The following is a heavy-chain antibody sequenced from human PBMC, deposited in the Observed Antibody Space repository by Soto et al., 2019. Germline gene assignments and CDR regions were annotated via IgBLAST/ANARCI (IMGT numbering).Heavy chain of an antibody. D-gene: IGHD3-22*01. CDR1: GFSITTRAMC. V-gene: IGHV2-70*12. J-gene: IGHJ4*02. CDR3: AHRFRQYYSSGYYFGHFDY. Sequence: SGPTLVNPTQTLTLTCTFSGFSITTRAMCVSWIRQPPGKALEWLALIDWADDKYYSTSLKTRLTITKDTSKNQVFLTMTNVDPVDTATYYCAHRFRQYYSSGYYFGHFDYWGQGSLVTVSS. CDR2: IDWADDK.